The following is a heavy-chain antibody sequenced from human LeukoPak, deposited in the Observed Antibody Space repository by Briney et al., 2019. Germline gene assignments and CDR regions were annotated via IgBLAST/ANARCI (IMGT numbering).Heavy chain of an antibody. CDR1: GFIFGDYN. CDR3: ARFGSSSKPFDY. J-gene: IGHJ4*02. Sequence: PGGSLRLSCAASGFIFGDYNMNWVRQAPGKGLEWVSSITSSSSYIYYADSVKGRFTISRDNAKNSLYLQMNSLRAEDTAVYYCARFGSSSKPFDYWGQGTLVTVSS. V-gene: IGHV3-21*01. D-gene: IGHD6-13*01. CDR2: ITSSSSYI.